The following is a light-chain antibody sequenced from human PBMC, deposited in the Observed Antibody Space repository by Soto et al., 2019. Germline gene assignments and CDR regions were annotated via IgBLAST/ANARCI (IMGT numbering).Light chain of an antibody. CDR1: SSEVGNYSY. Sequence: QSALTQPSSVSGSPGKSITICCTGTSSEVGNYSYVTWYQQHPGKAPILMTYEVSNRPAGAYNRFSGSKTGYTGSLIISGRQAEDETDYYCFSYTSRGTYVFGTGTKATV. V-gene: IGLV2-14*01. J-gene: IGLJ1*01. CDR3: FSYTSRGTYV. CDR2: EVS.